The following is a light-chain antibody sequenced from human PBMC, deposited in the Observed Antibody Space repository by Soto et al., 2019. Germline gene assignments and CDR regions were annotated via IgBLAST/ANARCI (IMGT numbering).Light chain of an antibody. CDR3: SSNKFSDTYV. V-gene: IGLV2-14*01. J-gene: IGLJ1*01. CDR2: EVT. Sequence: QSALTQPASVSGSPGQSITISCSGTSSDVGGYNYVSWYQQHPGKAPKLMIFEVTHRPPGVSYRFSGSRSGNTASLTISGLQAEDEADYYCSSNKFSDTYVFGTGTKVTVL. CDR1: SSDVGGYNY.